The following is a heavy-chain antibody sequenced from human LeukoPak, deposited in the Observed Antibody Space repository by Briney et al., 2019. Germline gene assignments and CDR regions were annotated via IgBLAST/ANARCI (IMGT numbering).Heavy chain of an antibody. Sequence: PGGSLRLSCAASGFTFSSYGMHWVRQAPGKGLEWVAVISYDGSNKYYADSVKGRFTISRDKSKNTLYLQMNSLRAEDTAVYYCAKDLLGGDSGSYYEVGELGMDVWGQGTTVTVSS. CDR3: AKDLLGGDSGSYYEVGELGMDV. J-gene: IGHJ6*02. CDR2: ISYDGSNK. CDR1: GFTFSSYG. V-gene: IGHV3-30*18. D-gene: IGHD1-26*01.